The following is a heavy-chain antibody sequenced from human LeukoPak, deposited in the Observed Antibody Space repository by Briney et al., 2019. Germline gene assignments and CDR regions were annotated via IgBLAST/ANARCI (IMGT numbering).Heavy chain of an antibody. CDR1: GFTFSSYA. J-gene: IGHJ6*02. V-gene: IGHV3-30*04. D-gene: IGHD3-10*01. Sequence: GRSLRLSCAASGFTFSSYAMHWVRQAPGKGLEWVAVISYDGSNKYYADSVKGRFTISRDNSKNTLYLQMDSLRAEDTAVYYCARDRELDGSGSYYMVYYYGMDVWGQGTTVTVSS. CDR2: ISYDGSNK. CDR3: ARDRELDGSGSYYMVYYYGMDV.